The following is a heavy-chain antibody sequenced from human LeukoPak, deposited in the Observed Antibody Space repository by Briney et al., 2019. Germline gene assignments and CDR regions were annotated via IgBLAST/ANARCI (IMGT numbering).Heavy chain of an antibody. D-gene: IGHD2/OR15-2a*01. CDR1: GGSFSGYY. CDR2: INHSGST. V-gene: IGHV4-34*01. CDR3: ARHKALSTDAFDI. J-gene: IGHJ3*02. Sequence: SETLSLTCAVYGGSFSGYYWSWIRQPPGKGLEWIGKINHSGSTNYNPSLKSRVTISVDTSKNQFSLKLSSVTAADTAVYYCARHKALSTDAFDIWGQGTMVTVSS.